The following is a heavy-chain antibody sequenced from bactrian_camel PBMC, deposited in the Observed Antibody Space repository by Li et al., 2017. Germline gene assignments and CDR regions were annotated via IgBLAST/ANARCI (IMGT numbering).Heavy chain of an antibody. CDR2: RESGGYT. J-gene: IGHJ4*01. CDR1: RDSYDYYS. V-gene: IGHV3S60*01. Sequence: HVQLVESGGGAVQAGGSLRLSCTFTRDSYDYYSMGWFRQGPGKEREGVAFRESGGYTAVAASVKGRFTISEGNVRNMVDLQMESLRTEDTAMYYCAADPDCFNNPRRRLSASAYKHWGQGTQVTVS. CDR3: AADPDCFNNPRRRLSASAYKH.